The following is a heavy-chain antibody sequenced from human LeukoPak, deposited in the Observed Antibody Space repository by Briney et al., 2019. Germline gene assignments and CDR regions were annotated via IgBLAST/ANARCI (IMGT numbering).Heavy chain of an antibody. D-gene: IGHD2-21*02. Sequence: SETLSLTCSVSGGSISSNSHYWGWIRQPPGEGLEGIGSIYYSGSTYYNPSLKSRLTISLDASKNQFSLKLTSVTAADTAMYYCARDVLVTSSPDAFDIWGQGTMVTVSS. CDR3: ARDVLVTSSPDAFDI. CDR2: IYYSGST. V-gene: IGHV4-39*07. CDR1: GGSISSNSHY. J-gene: IGHJ3*02.